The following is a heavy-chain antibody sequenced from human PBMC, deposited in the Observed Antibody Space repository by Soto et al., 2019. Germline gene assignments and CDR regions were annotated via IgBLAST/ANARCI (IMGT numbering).Heavy chain of an antibody. Sequence: GGSLRLSCVASGFIFSDYYMAWIRRAPGKGLEWVSYISDGGSYTNHGNSVRGRVSVSRDDAGNSLYLQINNLRVEDTGVYYCARDPGEVNSYAGVDVWGPGTTVTVSS. CDR1: GFIFSDYY. CDR2: ISDGGSYT. J-gene: IGHJ6*02. CDR3: ARDPGEVNSYAGVDV. V-gene: IGHV3-11*05. D-gene: IGHD1-1*01.